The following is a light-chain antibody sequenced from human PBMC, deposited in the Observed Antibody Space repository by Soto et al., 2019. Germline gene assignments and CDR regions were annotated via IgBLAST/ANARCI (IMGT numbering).Light chain of an antibody. Sequence: DIQMTQSPSSLSASVGDRVTITCRASQGIINYLAWYQQKPGKVPKLLIYAASTLQSGVPSRFSGSGSGTDFTLTISSRQPEDVATYYCQRHNSAPPVSFGPGTKVDLK. J-gene: IGKJ3*01. CDR3: QRHNSAPPVS. CDR1: QGIINY. CDR2: AAS. V-gene: IGKV1-27*01.